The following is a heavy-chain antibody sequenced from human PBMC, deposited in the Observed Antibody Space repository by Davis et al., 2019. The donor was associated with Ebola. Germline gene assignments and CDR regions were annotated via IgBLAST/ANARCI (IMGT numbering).Heavy chain of an antibody. Sequence: PGGSLRLSCKDSGNRFSSHWIGWVRQMPGKGLEWMGIIYTGDSDTRYSPSFRGQVTISADKSIKTAFLQWSSLKASDTAIYYCATLRRTITGMDDGFDMWGQGTMVTVSS. CDR3: ATLRRTITGMDDGFDM. J-gene: IGHJ3*02. CDR1: GNRFSSHW. V-gene: IGHV5-51*01. CDR2: IYTGDSDT. D-gene: IGHD1-20*01.